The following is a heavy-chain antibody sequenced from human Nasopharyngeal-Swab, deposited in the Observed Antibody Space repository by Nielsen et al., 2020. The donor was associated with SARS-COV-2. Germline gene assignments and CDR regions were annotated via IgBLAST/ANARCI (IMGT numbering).Heavy chain of an antibody. CDR1: GFTFSSYW. CDR2: INSDGSST. J-gene: IGHJ3*02. CDR3: ASMAFDI. V-gene: IGHV3-74*01. Sequence: GESLKISCAASGFTFSSYWMHWVRQAPGKGLVWVSRINSDGSSTSYADSVKDRFTISRDNAKNTLYLQMNSLRAEDTAVYYCASMAFDIWGQGTMVTVSS.